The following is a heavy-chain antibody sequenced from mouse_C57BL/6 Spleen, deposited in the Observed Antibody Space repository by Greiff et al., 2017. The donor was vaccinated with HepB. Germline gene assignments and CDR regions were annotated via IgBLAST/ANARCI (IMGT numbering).Heavy chain of an antibody. CDR3: ARIYGNYRLWYFDV. J-gene: IGHJ1*03. Sequence: VQLVESGPGLVQPSQSLSITCTVSGFSLTSYGVHWVRQSPGKGLEWLGVIWSGGSTDYNAAFISRLSISKDNSKSQVFFKMNSLQADDTAIYYCARIYGNYRLWYFDVWGTGTTVTVSS. V-gene: IGHV2-2*01. CDR1: GFSLTSYG. D-gene: IGHD2-1*01. CDR2: IWSGGST.